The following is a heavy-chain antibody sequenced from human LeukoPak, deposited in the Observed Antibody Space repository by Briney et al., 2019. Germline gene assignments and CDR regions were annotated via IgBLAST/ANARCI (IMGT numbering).Heavy chain of an antibody. V-gene: IGHV1-2*02. CDR1: GYTVTGYY. D-gene: IGHD2-2*01. J-gene: IGHJ4*02. CDR2: INPNTGDT. Sequence: ASVRVSCKASGYTVTGYYMHWGRQAPGQGLGWMGWINPNTGDTHYAQQSQGRVTLTRDTSISTAYMELSRLRSDATAVYYCARDVAEYCTSTNCYASHYWGQGTLVTVSS. CDR3: ARDVAEYCTSTNCYASHY.